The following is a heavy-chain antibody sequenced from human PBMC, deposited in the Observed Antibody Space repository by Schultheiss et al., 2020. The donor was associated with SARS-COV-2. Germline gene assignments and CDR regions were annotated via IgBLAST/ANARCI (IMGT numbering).Heavy chain of an antibody. D-gene: IGHD3-16*01. CDR3: ARAPLYDYVWRWNY. J-gene: IGHJ4*02. Sequence: GGSLRLSCAASGFTFSSYAMHWVRQAPGKGLEWVSSISSSSSYIYYADSVKGRFTISRDNAKNSLYLQMNSLRAEDTAVYYCARAPLYDYVWRWNYWGQGTLVTVSS. CDR1: GFTFSSYA. CDR2: ISSSSSYI. V-gene: IGHV3-21*01.